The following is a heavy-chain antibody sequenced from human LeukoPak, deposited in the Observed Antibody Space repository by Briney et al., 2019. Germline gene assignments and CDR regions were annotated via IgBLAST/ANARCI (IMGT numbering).Heavy chain of an antibody. CDR2: ISYDGSNK. CDR1: GFTFSNYW. J-gene: IGHJ4*02. Sequence: GGSLRLSCAASGFTFSNYWMSWVRQAPGKGLEWVAVISYDGSNKYYADSVKGRFTISRDNSKNTLYLQMNSLRAEDTAVYYCARPLPTMIVVRPPHYWGQGTLVTVSS. CDR3: ARPLPTMIVVRPPHY. V-gene: IGHV3-30-3*01. D-gene: IGHD3-22*01.